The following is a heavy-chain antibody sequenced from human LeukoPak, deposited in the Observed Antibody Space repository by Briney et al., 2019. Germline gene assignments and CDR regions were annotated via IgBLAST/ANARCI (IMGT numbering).Heavy chain of an antibody. D-gene: IGHD3-22*01. Sequence: VASVKVSCKASGGTFSSYSISWVRQAPGQRLAWMGNMILMLQKTNYAQMFQGRVTITTDESTTTVYMELSSLSSQDTAVYYGARIPDSSVDRSDYWGQGTLVTVSS. CDR3: ARIPDSSVDRSDY. CDR2: MILMLQKT. V-gene: IGHV1-69*05. J-gene: IGHJ4*02. CDR1: GGTFSSYS.